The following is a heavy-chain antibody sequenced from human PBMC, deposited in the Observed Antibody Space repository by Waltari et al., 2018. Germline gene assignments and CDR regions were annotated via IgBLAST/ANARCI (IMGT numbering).Heavy chain of an antibody. CDR3: ATSSSGWYQDASDI. CDR1: GGTLSSYA. J-gene: IGHJ3*02. CDR2: RIGTFGAP. V-gene: IGHV1-69*05. D-gene: IGHD6-19*01. Sequence: QVQLLQSGAEVTKPGYSVRVSCRASGGTLSSYAIRWARQAPGQGLEWMGGRIGTFGAPNYAQKFQGRITITTDESARTDYMELSSLRSDDTAVYFCATSSSGWYQDASDIWGHGTLVTVS.